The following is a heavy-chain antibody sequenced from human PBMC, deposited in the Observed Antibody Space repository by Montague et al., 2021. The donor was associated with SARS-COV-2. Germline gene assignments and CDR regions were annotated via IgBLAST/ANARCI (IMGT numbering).Heavy chain of an antibody. Sequence: SETLSLTCPSAGGAVSRYSWEENRPAPGKRLEWVGSIFHKGSTNYNPSLKSRVTISVDTSKKQFSLKLSSVTAADTAVYYCARLGLGGYDILTGYYQSGMDVWGKGNTVNVS. CDR1: GGAVSRYS. CDR3: ARLGLGGYDILTGYYQSGMDV. V-gene: IGHV4-59*08. J-gene: IGHJ6*01. CDR2: IFHKGST. D-gene: IGHD3-9*01.